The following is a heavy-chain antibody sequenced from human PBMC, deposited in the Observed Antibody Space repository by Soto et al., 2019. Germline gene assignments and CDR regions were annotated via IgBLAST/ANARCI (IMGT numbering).Heavy chain of an antibody. Sequence: QVQLEQSGAEVKKPGASVKVSCKTSGYTFTSYTLHWVRQAPGQGLEWMGWINAGNGREKYSQRFQDRVSLSTDKSATTAYMELRSPRPEDTAVYYCARGGGWVGEASFDSWGQGTQVTVSS. V-gene: IGHV1-3*01. CDR3: ARGGGWVGEASFDS. CDR2: INAGNGRE. D-gene: IGHD3-10*01. CDR1: GYTFTSYT. J-gene: IGHJ4*02.